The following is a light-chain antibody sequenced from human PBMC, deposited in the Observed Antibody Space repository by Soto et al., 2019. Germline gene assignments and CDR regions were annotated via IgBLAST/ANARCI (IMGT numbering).Light chain of an antibody. J-gene: IGKJ3*01. Sequence: DIQMTQSPSSLSASVGDRVTITCQASHDITSYLNWYQHKPGKAPKLLIYDASILEAGVPSRFSGSGSGTDFTFTISSLXXXDVATYYCQKCDYLPIFGPGTTVDFK. CDR3: QKCDYLPI. CDR2: DAS. V-gene: IGKV1-33*01. CDR1: HDITSY.